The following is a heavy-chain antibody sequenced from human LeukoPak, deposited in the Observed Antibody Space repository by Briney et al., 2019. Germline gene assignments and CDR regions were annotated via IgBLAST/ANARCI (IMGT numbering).Heavy chain of an antibody. Sequence: ASVKVSCKASGYTFTSYGISWVRQAPGQGLEGMGWISAYNGNTNYAQKLQGRVTMTTDTSTSTAYMELRSLRSDDTAVCYCARCLYGSGSYYYQDWFDPWGQGTLVTVSS. J-gene: IGHJ5*02. CDR3: ARCLYGSGSYYYQDWFDP. CDR2: ISAYNGNT. D-gene: IGHD3-10*01. CDR1: GYTFTSYG. V-gene: IGHV1-18*04.